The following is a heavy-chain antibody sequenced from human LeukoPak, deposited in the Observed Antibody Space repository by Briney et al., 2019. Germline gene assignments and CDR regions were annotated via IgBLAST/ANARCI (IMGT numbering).Heavy chain of an antibody. CDR3: ARDGGTMVRGVTSSPGRYYYYYMDV. D-gene: IGHD3-10*01. CDR2: IIPILGTA. V-gene: IGHV1-69*13. J-gene: IGHJ6*03. Sequence: SVKVSCKASGGTFSSYAISWVRQAPGQGLEWMGGIIPILGTANYAQKFQGRVTITADESTSTAYMELSSLRSEDTAVYYCARDGGTMVRGVTSSPGRYYYYYMDVWGKGTTVTVSS. CDR1: GGTFSSYA.